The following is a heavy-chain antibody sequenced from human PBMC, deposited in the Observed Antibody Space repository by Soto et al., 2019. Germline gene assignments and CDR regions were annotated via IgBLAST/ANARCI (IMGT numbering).Heavy chain of an antibody. CDR1: GYTFINFD. CDR2: MNPGSGKT. Sequence: ASVKVSCKASGYTFINFDISWVRQAAGQGLEWLGWMNPGSGKTGYASKFQGRIAMTRDASTGTSHLELSSLTSDDTAVYYCARMASAGTLNWFDPWGQGTLVTVSS. V-gene: IGHV1-8*02. J-gene: IGHJ5*02. D-gene: IGHD6-13*01. CDR3: ARMASAGTLNWFDP.